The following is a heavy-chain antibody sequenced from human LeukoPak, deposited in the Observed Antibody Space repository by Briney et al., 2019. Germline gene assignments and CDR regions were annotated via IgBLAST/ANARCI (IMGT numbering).Heavy chain of an antibody. CDR3: ASLYYCDGTAGSFDY. J-gene: IGHJ4*02. V-gene: IGHV3-48*02. CDR2: IRSSSSTK. CDR1: GFTFSSYD. Sequence: PGGSLRLSCAASGFTFSSYDMNWVGQAPGQGLEWVSHIRSSSSTKYYADSVKGRFTISRDNAKNSLYLQMNSLRDEDTAVYYCASLYYCDGTAGSFDYWGQGTLVTVSS. D-gene: IGHD3-22*01.